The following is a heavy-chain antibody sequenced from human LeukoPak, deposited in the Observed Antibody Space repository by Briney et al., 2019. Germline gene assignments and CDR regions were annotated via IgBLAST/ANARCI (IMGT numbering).Heavy chain of an antibody. J-gene: IGHJ4*02. V-gene: IGHV4-34*08. D-gene: IGHD1-1*01. CDR2: INHSGST. CDR3: ATLDPGH. CDR1: GFTFSAYE. Sequence: TGGSLRLSCAASGFTFSAYEMNWVRQAPGKGLEWIGEINHSGSTNYNSSLKGRVTISVDTPKNQFSLKLNSVTAADTAVYYCATLDPGHWGQGTLVTVSS.